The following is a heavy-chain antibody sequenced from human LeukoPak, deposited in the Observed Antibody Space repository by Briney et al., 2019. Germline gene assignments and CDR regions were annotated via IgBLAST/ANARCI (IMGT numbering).Heavy chain of an antibody. Sequence: PGGSLRLSCAASGFTFSNYAMSWIRQAPGKELEWVSAINDSGGSTYYADSVKGRFTISRDNSKNTLYLQMNSLRAEDTAVYYCAKPAISSRGWYYDYWGQGTLITVSS. CDR1: GFTFSNYA. V-gene: IGHV3-23*01. CDR3: AKPAISSRGWYYDY. CDR2: INDSGGST. D-gene: IGHD6-19*01. J-gene: IGHJ4*02.